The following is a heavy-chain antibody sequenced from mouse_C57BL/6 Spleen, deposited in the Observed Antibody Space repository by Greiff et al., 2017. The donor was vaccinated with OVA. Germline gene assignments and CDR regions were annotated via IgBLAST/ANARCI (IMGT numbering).Heavy chain of an antibody. V-gene: IGHV1-42*01. CDR2: INPSTGGT. CDR1: GYSFTGYY. J-gene: IGHJ2*01. Sequence: VQLQQSGPELVKPGASVKISCKASGYSFTGYYMNWVKQSPEKSLEWIGEINPSTGGTTYNQKFKAKATLTVDKYSSTAYMQLKSLTSEDSAVYYCARQGYDGYWGQGTTLTVSS. D-gene: IGHD2-2*01. CDR3: ARQGYDGY.